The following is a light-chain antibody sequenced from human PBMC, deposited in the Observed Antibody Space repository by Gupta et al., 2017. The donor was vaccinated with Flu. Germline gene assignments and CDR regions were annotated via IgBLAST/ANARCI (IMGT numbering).Light chain of an antibody. CDR2: EVS. V-gene: IGLV2-14*01. CDR1: SSDIGIYNY. J-gene: IGLJ3*02. Sequence: TISCTGTSSDIGIYNYVSWYLQHPGKAPKVIIYEVSNRPSGISSRFSGSKSGNTASLTISGLQAEDEGDYHCSSFTTSSIWVFGGGTRLTVL. CDR3: SSFTTSSIWV.